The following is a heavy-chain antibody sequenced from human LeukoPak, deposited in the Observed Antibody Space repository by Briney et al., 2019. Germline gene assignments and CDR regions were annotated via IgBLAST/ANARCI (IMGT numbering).Heavy chain of an antibody. CDR2: INHSGST. V-gene: IGHV4-34*01. Sequence: SETLSLTCAVYGGSFSGYFWSWIRQPPGKGLEWIGEINHSGSTNYNPSLKSRVTISVDTSKNQFSLKLSSVTAADTAVYYCARGRSTFRGFYFDYWGQGTLVTVSS. J-gene: IGHJ4*02. D-gene: IGHD1-14*01. CDR1: GGSFSGYF. CDR3: ARGRSTFRGFYFDY.